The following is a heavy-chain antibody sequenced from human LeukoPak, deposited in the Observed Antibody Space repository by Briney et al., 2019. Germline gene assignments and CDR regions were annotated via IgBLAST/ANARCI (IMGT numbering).Heavy chain of an antibody. CDR1: GYTFTSYG. V-gene: IGHV1-69*04. CDR3: VKNDFLGSGGQLDY. J-gene: IGHJ4*02. CDR2: ILPTVDIT. D-gene: IGHD3-10*01. Sequence: SVKVSCKASGYTFTSYGIGWVRQAPGQGLEWMGRILPTVDITNYAQKFQGRLSITADTSTSTAYVELRSLRSEDTAVYFCVKNDFLGSGGQLDYWGQGTLVTVSS.